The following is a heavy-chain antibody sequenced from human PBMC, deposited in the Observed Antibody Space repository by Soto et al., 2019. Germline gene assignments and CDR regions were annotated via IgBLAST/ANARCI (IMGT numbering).Heavy chain of an antibody. J-gene: IGHJ5*02. CDR3: AREYFDSSDYTTNWFDP. CDR1: GSAILNRHFY. V-gene: IGHV4-39*01. CDR2: IYHTGNA. Sequence: SDTLSLTSSISGSAILNRHFYWAWIRKPPGEGLEWIGSIYHTGNAYYNPSLKSRVTIFVDTSKNQFSLKLTSVTAADTALYYCAREYFDSSDYTTNWFDPWGKGTLVTVS. D-gene: IGHD3-22*01.